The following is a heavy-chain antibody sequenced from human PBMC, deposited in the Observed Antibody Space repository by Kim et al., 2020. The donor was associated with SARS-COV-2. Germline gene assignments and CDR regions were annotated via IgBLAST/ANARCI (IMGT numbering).Heavy chain of an antibody. CDR3: VKGAILDY. CDR1: GFNFSTFY. V-gene: IGHV3-23*01. J-gene: IGHJ4*02. Sequence: GGSLRLSCVASGFNFSTFYMSWVRQAPGKGLEWVAVIKGQDNRKYYADSVTGRFTISRDSSTHTLYLQMNSLSADDTAIYYCVKGAILDYWGQGTLVTVSS. CDR2: IKGQDNRK.